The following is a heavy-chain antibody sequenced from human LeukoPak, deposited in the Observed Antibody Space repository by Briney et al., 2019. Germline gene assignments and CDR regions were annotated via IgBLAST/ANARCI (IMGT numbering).Heavy chain of an antibody. CDR3: AKGAYYDL. V-gene: IGHV3-30*02. CDR2: IRYDGGNK. Sequence: GGSLRLSCAASGFTFSNYGMHWVRQAPGKGLEWVAAIRYDGGNKHYADSVKGRFTISRGNSKNTLYLQMNSLRAEDTAVYYCAKGAYYDLWGQGTLVTVSS. J-gene: IGHJ4*02. CDR1: GFTFSNYG. D-gene: IGHD3-22*01.